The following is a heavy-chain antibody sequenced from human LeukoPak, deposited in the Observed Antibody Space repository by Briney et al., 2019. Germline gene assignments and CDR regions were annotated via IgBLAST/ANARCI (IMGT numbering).Heavy chain of an antibody. D-gene: IGHD2-15*01. J-gene: IGHJ4*02. CDR1: GFTFSSYA. CDR3: ARDVGVVVVVAATAPDY. Sequence: GGSLRLSYAASGFTFSSYAMHWVRQAPGKGLEWVAVISYDGSNKYYADSVKGRFTISRDYSKNTLYLQMNSLRAEDTAVYYCARDVGVVVVVAATAPDYWGQGTLVTVSS. CDR2: ISYDGSNK. V-gene: IGHV3-30-3*01.